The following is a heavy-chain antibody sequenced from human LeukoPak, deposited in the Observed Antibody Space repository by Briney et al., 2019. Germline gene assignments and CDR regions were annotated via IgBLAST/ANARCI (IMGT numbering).Heavy chain of an antibody. V-gene: IGHV4-34*01. D-gene: IGHD3-22*01. CDR2: IKRSGST. J-gene: IGHJ4*02. CDR3: ARDSYYYDSSGYYRFDY. Sequence: SGTLSLTCSVSGGSISGYYWSWIRQPPGKGLEWIGEIKRSGSTNYNPSLKSRVTISVDTSKNQFSLKLSSVTAADTAVYYCARDSYYYDSSGYYRFDYWGQGTLVTVSS. CDR1: GGSISGYY.